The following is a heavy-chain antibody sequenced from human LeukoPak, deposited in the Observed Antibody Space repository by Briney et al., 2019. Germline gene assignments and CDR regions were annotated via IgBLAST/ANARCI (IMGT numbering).Heavy chain of an antibody. J-gene: IGHJ4*02. CDR2: INNDGSST. V-gene: IGHV3-74*01. D-gene: IGHD3-22*01. CDR3: ARGYYYDSSPDY. Sequence: GGSLRLSCAASGFTFSSYWMHWVRQAPGKGLVWVSRINNDGSSTSYADSVKGRFTISRDNAKNTLYLQMNSLRAEDTAVYYCARGYYYDSSPDYWGQGTLVTVSS. CDR1: GFTFSSYW.